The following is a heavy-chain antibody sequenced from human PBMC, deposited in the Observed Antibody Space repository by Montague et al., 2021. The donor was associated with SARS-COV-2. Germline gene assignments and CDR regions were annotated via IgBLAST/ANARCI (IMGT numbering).Heavy chain of an antibody. Sequence: SETLSLTCAVYGGSFSAYYWSWIRQPPGKGPEWIGEINHSGSTNYNPSLKSRVTISVDTSKNQFSLKLSSVTAADTAVYYCARGLGRIKDVWGQGTTVTVSS. J-gene: IGHJ6*02. CDR3: ARGLGRIKDV. CDR1: GGSFSAYY. D-gene: IGHD1-26*01. CDR2: INHSGST. V-gene: IGHV4-34*01.